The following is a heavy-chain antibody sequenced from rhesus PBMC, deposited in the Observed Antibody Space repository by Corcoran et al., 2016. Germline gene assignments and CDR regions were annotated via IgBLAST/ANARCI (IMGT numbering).Heavy chain of an antibody. D-gene: IGHD6-31*01. Sequence: QVQLQESGPGLVKPSETLSLTCAVSGGSISGYYYWSWIRQPPGKGLEWIAIIYGSGGTSYLNPSPKSRVTQSADTSKNQVSLKLSSVTAADTAVYYCATLGGSGVWYGSHDYWGQGVLVTVSS. CDR1: GGSISGYYY. V-gene: IGHV4S14*01. CDR2: IYGSGGTS. J-gene: IGHJ4*01. CDR3: ATLGGSGVWYGSHDY.